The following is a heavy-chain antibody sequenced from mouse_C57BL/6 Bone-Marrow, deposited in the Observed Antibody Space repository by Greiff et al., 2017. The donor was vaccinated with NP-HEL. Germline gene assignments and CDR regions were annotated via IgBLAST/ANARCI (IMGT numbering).Heavy chain of an antibody. CDR1: GFSLTSYG. D-gene: IGHD3-1*01. V-gene: IGHV2-6*01. Sequence: QVQLQQSGPGLVAPSQSLSITCTVSGFSLTSYGVDWVRQSPGTGLEWLGVIWGVGSTNYNSALKSRLSISKDNTKSQGCLKMNRQQTDDTARYYCARETGYVLDYWGQGTTLTVSS. CDR3: ARETGYVLDY. J-gene: IGHJ2*01. CDR2: IWGVGST.